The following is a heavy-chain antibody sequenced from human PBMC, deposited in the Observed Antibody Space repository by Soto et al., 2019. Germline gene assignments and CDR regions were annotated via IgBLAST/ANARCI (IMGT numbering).Heavy chain of an antibody. D-gene: IGHD3-22*01. CDR2: VYYSGST. V-gene: IGHV4-39*01. CDR1: GGSISSSSYY. Sequence: SETLSLTCTVSGGSISSSSYYWGWIRQPPRKGLEWIGSVYYSGSTYYNPSLKSRVTISVDTSKNQFSLKLSSVTAADTAVYYCARGIGNYYDSSGYYYHFDYWGQGTLVTVSS. J-gene: IGHJ4*02. CDR3: ARGIGNYYDSSGYYYHFDY.